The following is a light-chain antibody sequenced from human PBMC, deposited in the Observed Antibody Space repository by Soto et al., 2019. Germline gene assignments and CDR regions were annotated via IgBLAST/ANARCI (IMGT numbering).Light chain of an antibody. Sequence: DIVMTQSPDSLAVSLGERATINGKSSQSILYSSNNKNYLAWYQQKPGQPPKLLIYWASTRESGVPDRFSGSGSGTDFTLTISSLQAEDVAVYYCHHYYSSPYTFGQGTKLEIK. V-gene: IGKV4-1*01. CDR1: QSILYSSNNKNY. CDR3: HHYYSSPYT. J-gene: IGKJ2*01. CDR2: WAS.